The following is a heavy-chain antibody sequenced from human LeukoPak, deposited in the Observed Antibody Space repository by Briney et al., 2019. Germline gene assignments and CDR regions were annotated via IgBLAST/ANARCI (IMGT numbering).Heavy chain of an antibody. CDR2: IYTSGSA. D-gene: IGHD3-3*01. J-gene: IGHJ5*02. CDR3: ARGHESIKTFGEVIKSRTRWFDP. Sequence: PSETLSLTCTVSGGSISTYYWSWVRQPAGKGLEWVGRIYTSGSANYNPSLKSRVTMSVDTSKNQFSLKLSSVTAADTAVYYCARGHESIKTFGEVIKSRTRWFDPWGQGTLVTVSS. V-gene: IGHV4-4*07. CDR1: GGSISTYY.